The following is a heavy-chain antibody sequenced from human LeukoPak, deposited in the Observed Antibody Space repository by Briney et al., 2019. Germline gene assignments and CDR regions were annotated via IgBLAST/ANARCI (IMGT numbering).Heavy chain of an antibody. D-gene: IGHD3-10*01. V-gene: IGHV4-59*01. J-gene: IGHJ4*02. CDR1: GGSISSYY. CDR3: ARDGDGSGSWGGFDY. CDR2: IYYSGST. Sequence: TSETLSLTCTVSGGSISSYYWSWIRQPPGKGLEWIGYIYYSGSTNYNPSLKSRVTISVDTSKNQFSLKLSSVTAADTAVYYCARDGDGSGSWGGFDYWGQGTLVTVSS.